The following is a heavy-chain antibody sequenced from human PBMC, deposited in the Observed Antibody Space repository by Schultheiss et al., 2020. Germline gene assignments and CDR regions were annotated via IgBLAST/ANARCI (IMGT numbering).Heavy chain of an antibody. Sequence: GGSLRLSCAASGFTFSSYAMSWVRQAPGKGLEWVSAISGSGGSTYYADSVKGRFTISRDNSKNTLYLQMNSLRAEDTAVYYCARDPAPCKGSGGSCYGGWFDPWGQGTLVTVSS. CDR2: ISGSGGST. CDR1: GFTFSSYA. CDR3: ARDPAPCKGSGGSCYGGWFDP. V-gene: IGHV3-23*01. J-gene: IGHJ5*02. D-gene: IGHD2-15*01.